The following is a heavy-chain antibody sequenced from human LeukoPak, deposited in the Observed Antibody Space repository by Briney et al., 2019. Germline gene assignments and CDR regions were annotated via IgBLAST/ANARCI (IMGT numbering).Heavy chain of an antibody. CDR1: GFTFSNAW. CDR3: TTVDYDSSGYVSY. V-gene: IGHV3-15*01. Sequence: GGSLRLSCAASGFTFSNAWMSWVRQAPGKGLEWVGRIKSKTDGGTTDYAAPVKGRFTISRDDSKNTLYLQMNSLKPEDTAVYYCTTVDYDSSGYVSYWGQGTLVTVSS. CDR2: IKSKTDGGTT. D-gene: IGHD3-22*01. J-gene: IGHJ4*02.